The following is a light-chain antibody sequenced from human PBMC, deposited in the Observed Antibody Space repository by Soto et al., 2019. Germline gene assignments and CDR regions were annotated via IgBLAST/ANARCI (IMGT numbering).Light chain of an antibody. CDR1: QSISSW. V-gene: IGKV1-5*01. CDR2: AAS. CDR3: QQYNSYPLT. J-gene: IGKJ4*01. Sequence: IQMPQSPSTLSASVSARVLIYCRASQSISSWLAWYQQKPGKAPKLLIYAASSLQSGVPSRFSGSGSGTEFTLTISSLQPEDFATYYCQQYNSYPLTFGRGTKVGIK.